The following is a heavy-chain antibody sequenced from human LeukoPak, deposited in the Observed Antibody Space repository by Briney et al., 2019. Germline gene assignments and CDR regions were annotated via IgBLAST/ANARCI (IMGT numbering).Heavy chain of an antibody. D-gene: IGHD4-17*01. J-gene: IGHJ6*03. CDR3: ARGYGDPPYYYYYYMDV. CDR2: IYTSGST. V-gene: IGHV4-61*02. Sequence: PSGTLSLTCTVSGGSISSGSYYWSWIRQPAGKGLEWIGRIYTSGSTTYNSSLKSRVTISLDTSKNHFSLRLSSVTAADTAVYYCARGYGDPPYYYYYYMDVWGKGTTVTVSS. CDR1: GGSISSGSYY.